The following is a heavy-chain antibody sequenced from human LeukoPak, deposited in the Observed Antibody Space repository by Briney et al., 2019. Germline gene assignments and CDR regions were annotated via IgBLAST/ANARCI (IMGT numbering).Heavy chain of an antibody. J-gene: IGHJ4*02. CDR2: ISGSGGST. Sequence: GGSLRLSCAASGFTFSSYGMNWVRQAPGKGLEWVSAISGSGGSTYYADSVKGRFTISRDNSKNTLYLQMNSLRAEDTAVYYCAKAPEVLLWFGELSEANLYFDYWGQGTLVTVSS. D-gene: IGHD3-10*01. CDR1: GFTFSSYG. V-gene: IGHV3-23*01. CDR3: AKAPEVLLWFGELSEANLYFDY.